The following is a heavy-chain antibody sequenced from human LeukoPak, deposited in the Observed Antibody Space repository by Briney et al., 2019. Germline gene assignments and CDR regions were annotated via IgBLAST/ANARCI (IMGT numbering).Heavy chain of an antibody. D-gene: IGHD2-8*02. CDR2: IWYDGSNK. CDR3: ARDTGGNTDY. J-gene: IGHJ4*02. Sequence: GGSLRLPCAASGFTFSNYGMHWVRQAPGKGLEWVAGIWYDGSNKFYADSVTGRFTISRDNSKNTLYLQMNSLRAEDTAVYYCARDTGGNTDYWGQGTLVTVSS. V-gene: IGHV3-33*01. CDR1: GFTFSNYG.